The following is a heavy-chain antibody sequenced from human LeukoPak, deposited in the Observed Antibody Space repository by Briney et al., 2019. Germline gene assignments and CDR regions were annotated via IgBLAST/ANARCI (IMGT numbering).Heavy chain of an antibody. CDR1: GFTFSSYS. J-gene: IGHJ4*02. D-gene: IGHD6-13*01. CDR2: ISSSSSYI. CDR3: ARASYSSSWPFDY. Sequence: GGSLRLSCAASGFTFSSYSMNWVRQAPGKGLEWVSSISSSSSYIYYADSVKGRFTISRDNAKNSLYLQMNSLRAEDTAVYYCARASYSSSWPFDYWGQGTLVTVSS. V-gene: IGHV3-21*01.